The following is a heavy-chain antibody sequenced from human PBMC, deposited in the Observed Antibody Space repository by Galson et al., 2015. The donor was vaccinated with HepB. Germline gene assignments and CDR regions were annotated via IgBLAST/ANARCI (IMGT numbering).Heavy chain of an antibody. V-gene: IGHV1-18*04. CDR1: GYTFTSYG. Sequence: SVKVSCKASGYTFTSYGISWVRQAPGQGLEWMGWISAYNGNTNYAQKLQGRVTMTTDTSTSTAYMELRSLRSDDTAVYYCARDYPYDSSGYYGDYWGQGTLVTVSS. J-gene: IGHJ4*02. CDR3: ARDYPYDSSGYYGDY. CDR2: ISAYNGNT. D-gene: IGHD3-22*01.